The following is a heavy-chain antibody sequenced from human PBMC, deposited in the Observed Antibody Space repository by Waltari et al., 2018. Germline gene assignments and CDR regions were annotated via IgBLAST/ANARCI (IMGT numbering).Heavy chain of an antibody. CDR2: FDPEDGET. Sequence: QVQLVQSGAEVKKPGASVKVSCKVSGYTLTELSMHWVRQAPGNGLEWMGGFDPEDGETIYAQKFQGRVTMTEDTSTDTAYMELSSLRSEDTAVYYCATDRDSSSWYYHQALGFDYWGQGTLVTVSS. J-gene: IGHJ4*02. V-gene: IGHV1-24*01. CDR3: ATDRDSSSWYYHQALGFDY. D-gene: IGHD6-13*01. CDR1: GYTLTELS.